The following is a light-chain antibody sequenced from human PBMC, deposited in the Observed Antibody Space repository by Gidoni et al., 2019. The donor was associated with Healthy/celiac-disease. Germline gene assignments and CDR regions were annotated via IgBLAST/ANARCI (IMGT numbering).Light chain of an antibody. J-gene: IGLJ2*01. CDR3: QVWDSKVV. V-gene: IGLV3-21*03. CDR1: NIGSKS. CDR2: DDS. Sequence: SYVLTQPTSVSVAPGKTARITCGGNNIGSKSVHWYQQKPGQAPVLVVFDDSDRPSGHPERFSGSNSGNTATLTISRVEAGDEADYYCQVWDSKVVFGGGTKLTVL.